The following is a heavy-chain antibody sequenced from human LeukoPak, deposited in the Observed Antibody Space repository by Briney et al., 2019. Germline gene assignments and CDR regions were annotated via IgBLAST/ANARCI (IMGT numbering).Heavy chain of an antibody. V-gene: IGHV4-34*01. Sequence: RXXTXXXPSLKSRVTISVDTSKNQFSLKLSSVTAADTAVYYCARGWKNTYYYGSGSYYRHPYYYYGMDVWGQGTTVTVSS. D-gene: IGHD3-10*01. J-gene: IGHJ6*02. CDR3: ARGWKNTYYYGSGSYYRHPYYYYGMDV. CDR2: RXXT.